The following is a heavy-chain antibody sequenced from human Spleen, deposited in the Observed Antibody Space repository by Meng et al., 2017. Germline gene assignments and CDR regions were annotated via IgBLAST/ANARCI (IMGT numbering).Heavy chain of an antibody. CDR1: GYTFTSYG. V-gene: IGHV1-18*01. CDR3: ARKAGNCISTTCYSLDY. CDR2: ISAYNGNT. Sequence: ASVKVSCKASGYTFTSYGISWVRQAPGQGLEWMGWISAYNGNTNYAQKFQGRVTITTDESTGTVYMELTRLTSEETAVYFCARKAGNCISTTCYSLDYWGQGTLVTVSS. J-gene: IGHJ4*02. D-gene: IGHD2-2*01.